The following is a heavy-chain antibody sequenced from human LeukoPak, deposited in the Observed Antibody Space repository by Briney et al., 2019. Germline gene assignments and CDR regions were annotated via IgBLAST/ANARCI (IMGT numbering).Heavy chain of an antibody. Sequence: PSEALSLTCTVSGYSISSGYYWGWIRQPPGKRLEWIGSIYHSGSTYYNPSLKSRVTISVGTSKNQFSLKLSSVTAADTAVYYCARVGLQAYDYWGQGTLVTVSS. V-gene: IGHV4-38-2*02. D-gene: IGHD5-24*01. CDR3: ARVGLQAYDY. CDR2: IYHSGST. J-gene: IGHJ4*02. CDR1: GYSISSGYY.